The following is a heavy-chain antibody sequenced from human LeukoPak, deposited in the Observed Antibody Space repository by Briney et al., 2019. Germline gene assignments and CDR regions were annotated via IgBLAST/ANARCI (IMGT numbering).Heavy chain of an antibody. V-gene: IGHV3-23*01. D-gene: IGHD4-17*01. J-gene: IGHJ4*02. CDR2: ISGSGGST. Sequence: GGSLRLSCAASGFTFNDYYMSWVRQAPGKGLEWVSAISGSGGSTYYADSVKGRFTISRDNSKNALYLQMNSLRVEDTAVYYCAKEGAYGDYFDYWGQGTLVSVSS. CDR3: AKEGAYGDYFDY. CDR1: GFTFNDYY.